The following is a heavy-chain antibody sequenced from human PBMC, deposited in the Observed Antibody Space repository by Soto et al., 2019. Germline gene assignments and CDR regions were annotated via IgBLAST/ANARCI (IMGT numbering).Heavy chain of an antibody. V-gene: IGHV4-39*01. CDR2: IYHSGGT. Sequence: QLQLQESGPGLVKPSETLSLTCTVSGGSINRGRYYWGWIRQPPGKGLEWIGTIYHSGGTYSNPTLKSRVTISVDTSKNQFSLRLSSVTAADPAVYYCARHSDCSGGSCYSDYFALGNWFDPWGQGTLVTVSS. CDR3: ARHSDCSGGSCYSDYFALGNWFDP. J-gene: IGHJ5*02. CDR1: GGSINRGRYY. D-gene: IGHD2-15*01.